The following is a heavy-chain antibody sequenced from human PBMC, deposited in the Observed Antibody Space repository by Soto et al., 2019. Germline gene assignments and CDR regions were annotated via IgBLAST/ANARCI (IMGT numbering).Heavy chain of an antibody. D-gene: IGHD1-20*01. CDR3: ARRDGGYNWNYYYYYGMDV. CDR1: GFTFSSYA. J-gene: IGHJ6*02. Sequence: VGSLRLSCAASGFTFSSYAMHWVRQAPGKGLEWVAVISYDGSNKYYADSVKGRFTISRDNSKNTLYLQMNSLRAEDTAVHYCARRDGGYNWNYYYYYGMDVWGQGTTVTVSS. V-gene: IGHV3-30-3*01. CDR2: ISYDGSNK.